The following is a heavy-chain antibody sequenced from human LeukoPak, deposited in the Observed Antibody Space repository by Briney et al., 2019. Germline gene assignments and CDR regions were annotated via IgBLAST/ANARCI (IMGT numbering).Heavy chain of an antibody. CDR3: ARVLRDCGDYGDF. CDR1: GYTFTGYY. CDR2: INPSSGGT. D-gene: IGHD4-17*01. Sequence: GASVKVSCKASGYTFTGYYMHWVRQAPRQGLEWMGRINPSSGGTNYAQRFQGRVTMTRDTSISTAYMELSRLRSDDTAVYYCARVLRDCGDYGDFWGQGTLVTVSS. V-gene: IGHV1-2*02. J-gene: IGHJ4*02.